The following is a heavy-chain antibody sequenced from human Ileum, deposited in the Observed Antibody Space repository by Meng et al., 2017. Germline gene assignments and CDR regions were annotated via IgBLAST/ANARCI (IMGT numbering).Heavy chain of an antibody. J-gene: IGHJ4*01. D-gene: IGHD3-3*01. CDR2: IFRIVYI. V-gene: IGHV3-21*01. CDR3: CETLANDYWTAYVDY. CDR1: GFTFSSYA. Sequence: ACGFTFSSYAMNWVRQAPGKGLEWMGAIFRIVYISNEDSMCDGSAKTRADGKKTIFLMKNSMMASDTTVLYYCETLANDYWTAYVDYWGHETLVTVSS.